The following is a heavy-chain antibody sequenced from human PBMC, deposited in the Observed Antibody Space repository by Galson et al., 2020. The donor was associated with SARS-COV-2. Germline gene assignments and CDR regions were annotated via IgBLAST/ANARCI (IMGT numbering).Heavy chain of an antibody. CDR1: GFTFSSYG. D-gene: IGHD3-9*01. V-gene: IGHV3-30*18. Sequence: GGSLRLSCAASGFTFSSYGMHWVRQAPGKGLEWVAFISYDGSNKYYADSVKGRFTISRDNSKNTLYLQMNSLGAEDTAVYYCAKDYFEMNNYYDYWGQGTLVTVSS. CDR2: ISYDGSNK. J-gene: IGHJ4*02. CDR3: AKDYFEMNNYYDY.